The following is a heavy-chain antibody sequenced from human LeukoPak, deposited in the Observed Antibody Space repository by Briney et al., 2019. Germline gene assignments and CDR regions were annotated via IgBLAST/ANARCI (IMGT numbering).Heavy chain of an antibody. V-gene: IGHV3-73*01. CDR3: TRDRGTYNWFDP. J-gene: IGHJ5*02. CDR2: IDKKDNLYAT. CDR1: GFTFSGYA. D-gene: IGHD2-15*01. Sequence: PGGSLRLSCVASGFTFSGYAVHWVRQSYGKGLEWVGHIDKKDNLYATAYDESVKGRFTISRDDSKDTAFLHMDSLKTEDTALYYCTRDRGTYNWFDPWGQGTLVTVSS.